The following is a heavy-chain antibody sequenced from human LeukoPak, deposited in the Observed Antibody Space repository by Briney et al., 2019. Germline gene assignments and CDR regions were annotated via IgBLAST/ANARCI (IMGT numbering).Heavy chain of an antibody. CDR3: ARETVVTPSDY. CDR1: GFTFSSYA. CDR2: ISYDGSNK. J-gene: IGHJ4*02. Sequence: GGSLRLSCAASGFTFSSYAMHWVRQAPGKGLEWVAVISYDGSNKYYADSVKGRFTISRDNSKNTLYLQMNSLRAEDTAVYYCARETVVTPSDYWGQGTLVTVSS. V-gene: IGHV3-30*04. D-gene: IGHD4-23*01.